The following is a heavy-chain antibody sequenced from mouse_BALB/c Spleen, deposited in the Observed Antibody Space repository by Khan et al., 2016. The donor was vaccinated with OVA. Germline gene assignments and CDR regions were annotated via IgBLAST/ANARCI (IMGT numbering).Heavy chain of an antibody. CDR1: GFTFSSFT. J-gene: IGHJ3*01. CDR2: ISSGGDNT. D-gene: IGHD1-1*01. CDR3: ARSNYGPFAY. Sequence: EVELVESGGGLVKPGGSLKLSCAASGFTFSSFTMSWVRQTPEKRLEWVASISSGGDNTYFPDSVKGRFTISSDNAMNNLYLQMSSLRSGDTALYYGARSNYGPFAYWGQGTLVTVSA. V-gene: IGHV5-9*03.